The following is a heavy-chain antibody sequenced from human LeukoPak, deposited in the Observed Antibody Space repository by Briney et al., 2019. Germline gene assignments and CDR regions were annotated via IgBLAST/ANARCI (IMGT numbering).Heavy chain of an antibody. Sequence: SETLSLTCAVYGGSFSGYYWSWIRQPPGKGLEWIGEINHSGSTNYDPSLKSRVTISVDTSKNQFSLKLSSVTAADTAVYYCARAPGRDSSANEDYWGQGTLVIVSS. CDR1: GGSFSGYY. J-gene: IGHJ4*02. CDR3: ARAPGRDSSANEDY. V-gene: IGHV4-34*01. CDR2: INHSGST. D-gene: IGHD3-22*01.